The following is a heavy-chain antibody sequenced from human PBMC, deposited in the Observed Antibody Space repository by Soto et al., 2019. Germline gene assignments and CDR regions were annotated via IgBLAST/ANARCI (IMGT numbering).Heavy chain of an antibody. Sequence: EVQLLESGGGLVQPGGSLRLSCTASGFTFSSYAMSWVRQAPEKGLDWVSAISGSGGSTYYGDSLKGRFTISRDNSKNTLDLQMNSLRAEDTAVYYGAKENKGHDDGSGNYLGDEYYYGMDVW. J-gene: IGHJ6*01. V-gene: IGHV3-23*01. CDR2: ISGSGGST. CDR3: AKENKGHDDGSGNYLGDEYYYGMDV. D-gene: IGHD3-10*01. CDR1: GFTFSSYA.